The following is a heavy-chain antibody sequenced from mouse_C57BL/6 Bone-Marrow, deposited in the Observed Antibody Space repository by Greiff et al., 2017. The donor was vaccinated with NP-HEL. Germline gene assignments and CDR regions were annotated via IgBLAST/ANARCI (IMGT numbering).Heavy chain of an antibody. V-gene: IGHV5-4*01. CDR3: ARERFGMDY. Sequence: EVHLVESGGGLVKPGGSLKLSCAASGFTFSSYAMSWVRQTPEKRLEWVATISDGGSYTYFPDNVKGRVTISRDNAKNNLYLQMSHLKSEDTAMYYCARERFGMDYWGQGTSVTVSS. CDR1: GFTFSSYA. CDR2: ISDGGSYT. J-gene: IGHJ4*01.